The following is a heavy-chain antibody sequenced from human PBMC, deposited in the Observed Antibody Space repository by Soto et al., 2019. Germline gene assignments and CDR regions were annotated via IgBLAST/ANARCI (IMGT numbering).Heavy chain of an antibody. CDR2: IWADGSNK. V-gene: IGHV3-33*01. D-gene: IGHD6-19*01. CDR3: ARAHQWLVRFYFDF. Sequence: QVQLVESGGGVVQPGNSLRLSCAASGLTFSTYGSHWVRQAPGKGLEWVAVIWADGSNKYNADSGKGRFTIARDNSKNALYLHMNSLRAEDTAVYYCARAHQWLVRFYFDFWGQGTLVTVSS. CDR1: GLTFSTYG. J-gene: IGHJ4*02.